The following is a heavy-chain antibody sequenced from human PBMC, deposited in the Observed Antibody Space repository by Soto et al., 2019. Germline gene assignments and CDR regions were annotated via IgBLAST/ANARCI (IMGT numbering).Heavy chain of an antibody. D-gene: IGHD2-21*01. CDR1: GGSISSSGYS. V-gene: IGHV4-30-2*01. J-gene: IGHJ4*02. Sequence: QLQLQESGSGLVKPSQTLSLTCAVSGGSISSSGYSWSWIRQPPGKGLEWIGYIYHGSTYYNPSLTRRVPIAVDRSKIQFPLTRSSVTPADTAGYYCARGSVVAIDYWGQGTLVTVSS. CDR2: IYHGST. CDR3: ARGSVVAIDY.